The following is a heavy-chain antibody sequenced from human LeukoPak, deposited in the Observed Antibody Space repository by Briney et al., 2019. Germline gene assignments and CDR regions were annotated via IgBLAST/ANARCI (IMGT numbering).Heavy chain of an antibody. Sequence: PGGSLRLSCAASGFTFTAYAMSWFRQTPEKGLEWVANIHDDGIVTHYVDSVKGRFTISRDNARNSVNLQLSSLRVEDTALYYCARGRGWVDHWGQGTLVTVSS. J-gene: IGHJ4*02. V-gene: IGHV3-7*01. D-gene: IGHD3-16*01. CDR3: ARGRGWVDH. CDR2: IHDDGIVT. CDR1: GFTFTAYA.